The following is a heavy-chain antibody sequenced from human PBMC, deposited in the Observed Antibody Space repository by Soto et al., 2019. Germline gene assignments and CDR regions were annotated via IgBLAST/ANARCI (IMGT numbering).Heavy chain of an antibody. CDR1: GGSISSGGYY. CDR2: IYYSGST. V-gene: IGHV4-31*03. CDR3: ARVSGWFGESIYFDY. J-gene: IGHJ4*02. D-gene: IGHD3-10*01. Sequence: SETLSLTCTVSGGSISSGGYYWSWIRQHPGKGLEWIGYIYYSGSTYYNPSLKSRVTISVDTSKNQFSLKLSSVTAADTAVYYCARVSGWFGESIYFDYWGQGTLVTVSS.